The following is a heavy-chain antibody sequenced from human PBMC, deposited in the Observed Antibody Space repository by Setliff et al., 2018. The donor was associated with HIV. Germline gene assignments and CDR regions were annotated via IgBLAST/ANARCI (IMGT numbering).Heavy chain of an antibody. CDR1: GGSISSSY. D-gene: IGHD3-16*01. V-gene: IGHV4-59*12. CDR3: ARGSAGDMITLGGFDY. CDR2: IYIGGSP. Sequence: PSETLSLTCTVSGGSISSSYWTWTRQPPGKGLEWIGHIYIGGSPKYNPSLESRVTISVDTSKNQFPLKLSSVTAADTAVYYCARGSAGDMITLGGFDYWGQGTLVTVSS. J-gene: IGHJ4*02.